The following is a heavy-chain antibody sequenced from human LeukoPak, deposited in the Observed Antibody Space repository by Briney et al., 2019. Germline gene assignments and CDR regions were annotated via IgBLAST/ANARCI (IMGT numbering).Heavy chain of an antibody. CDR1: GYTFTSYG. CDR3: ARGGPRVVAAAGNGVAFDY. D-gene: IGHD6-13*01. CDR2: ISAYNGNT. J-gene: IGHJ4*02. Sequence: GASVKVSCKASGYTFTSYGISWVRQAPGQGLEWMGWISAYNGNTNYAQKLQGRVTMTTDTSTSTAYMELRSLRSDDTAVYYCARGGPRVVAAAGNGVAFDYWGQGTLVTVSS. V-gene: IGHV1-18*01.